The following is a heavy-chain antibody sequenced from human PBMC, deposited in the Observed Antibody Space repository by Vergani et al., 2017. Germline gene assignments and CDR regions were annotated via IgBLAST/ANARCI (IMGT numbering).Heavy chain of an antibody. CDR3: ARRGAFKDPSYYYGMDV. J-gene: IGHJ6*02. CDR2: IYTSGST. CDR1: GGSISSGSYY. D-gene: IGHD3-16*01. Sequence: QVQLQESGPGLVKPSQTLSLTCTVSGGSISSGSYYWSWIRQPAGKGLEWIGRIYTSGSTNYNPSLKSRVTISVDTSKNQFSLKLSSVTAADTAVYYCARRGAFKDPSYYYGMDVWSQGTTVTVSS. V-gene: IGHV4-61*02.